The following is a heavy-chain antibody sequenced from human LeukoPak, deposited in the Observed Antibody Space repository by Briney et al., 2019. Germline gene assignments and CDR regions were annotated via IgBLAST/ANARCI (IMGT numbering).Heavy chain of an antibody. Sequence: RASETLSLTCTVSGYSISSGYYWGWIRQPPGKGLEWIGSIYHSGSTYYNPSLKSRVTISVDTSKNQFSLKLSSVTAADTAVYYCARDPHDYGPLGIDYWGQGTLVTVSS. D-gene: IGHD4-17*01. J-gene: IGHJ4*02. CDR1: GYSISSGYY. CDR3: ARDPHDYGPLGIDY. CDR2: IYHSGST. V-gene: IGHV4-38-2*02.